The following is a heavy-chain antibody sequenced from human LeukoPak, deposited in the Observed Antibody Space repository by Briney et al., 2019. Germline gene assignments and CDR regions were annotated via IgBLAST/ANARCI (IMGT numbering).Heavy chain of an antibody. CDR1: GFTFSSYW. V-gene: IGHV3-7*01. D-gene: IGHD6-13*01. CDR2: IKQDGSEK. Sequence: PGGSLRLSCAASGFTFSSYWMSWVRQAPGKGLEWVANIKQDGSEKYYVDSVKGRFTISRDNAKNSLYLQMNSPRAEDTAVYYCARTGIAAAGTSYYFDYWGQGTLVTVSS. J-gene: IGHJ4*02. CDR3: ARTGIAAAGTSYYFDY.